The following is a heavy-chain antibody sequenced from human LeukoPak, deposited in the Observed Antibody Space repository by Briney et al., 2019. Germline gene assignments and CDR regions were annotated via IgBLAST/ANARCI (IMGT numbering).Heavy chain of an antibody. CDR1: GGSISSYY. J-gene: IGHJ6*03. D-gene: IGHD6-13*01. V-gene: IGHV4-4*09. Sequence: SETLSLTCTVSGGSISSYYWSWIRQPPGKGLGWIGYIYTSGSTNYNPSLKSRVTISVDTSKNQFSLKLSSVTAADTAVYYCARHVKAPAGYYYYSMAVWGKGTTVTVSS. CDR3: ARHVKAPAGYYYYSMAV. CDR2: IYTSGST.